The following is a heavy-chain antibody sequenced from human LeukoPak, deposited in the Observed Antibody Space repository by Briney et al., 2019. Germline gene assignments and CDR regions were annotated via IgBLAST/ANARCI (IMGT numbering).Heavy chain of an antibody. CDR1: GYTFTCYY. D-gene: IGHD3-3*01. V-gene: IGHV1-2*02. CDR3: ARVGRRITIFGVSKGAFDP. Sequence: ASVKVSCKASGYTFTCYYMHWVRQAPGQGLEWMGWINPNSGGTNYAQKFQGRVTMTRDTSTSTAYMELSRLRSDDTAVYYCARVGRRITIFGVSKGAFDPWGQGTLVTVSS. J-gene: IGHJ5*02. CDR2: INPNSGGT.